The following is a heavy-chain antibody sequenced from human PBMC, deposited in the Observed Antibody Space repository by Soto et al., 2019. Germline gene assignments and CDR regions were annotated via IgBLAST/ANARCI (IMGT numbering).Heavy chain of an antibody. J-gene: IGHJ4*02. Sequence: GGPLRLSCAASGFTFSSYALSWVRQAPGKGLEWVSAISGSGDTTYYADSVKGRFTISRDNSKNTLNLQMYSLGAEDTAVYYCAKDIHSRARQPLDCWGQGTLVTVSS. CDR3: AKDIHSRARQPLDC. D-gene: IGHD6-13*01. CDR1: GFTFSSYA. CDR2: ISGSGDTT. V-gene: IGHV3-23*01.